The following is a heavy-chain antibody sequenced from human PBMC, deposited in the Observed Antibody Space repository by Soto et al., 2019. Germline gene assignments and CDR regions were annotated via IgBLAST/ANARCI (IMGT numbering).Heavy chain of an antibody. CDR1: GGSISSYY. V-gene: IGHV4-59*01. D-gene: IGHD1-1*01. CDR2: NSDSGST. Sequence: QVQLQESGPGLVKPSETLSRTCTVSGGSISSYYWSWIRQPPGKGLEWIGYNSDSGSTKYNPSLKSRVTISVDPSNKQFSLKLGSVTAADPAVYYCARDHVTAGLGWLDPWGQGTLVTVSS. J-gene: IGHJ5*02. CDR3: ARDHVTAGLGWLDP.